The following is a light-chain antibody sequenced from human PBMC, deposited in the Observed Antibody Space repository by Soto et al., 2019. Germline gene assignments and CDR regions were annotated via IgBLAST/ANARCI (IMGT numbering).Light chain of an antibody. J-gene: IGKJ1*01. Sequence: PASLSLTPGERATLSYRASQSVSRHLAWYQQKPGHAPRLLIYDASTRATDIPARFSASWCGTEFTLTISSLQSGDFAVYYCQQYYRWPQTFGQGTKVDI. CDR3: QQYYRWPQT. CDR2: DAS. V-gene: IGKV3-15*01. CDR1: QSVSRH.